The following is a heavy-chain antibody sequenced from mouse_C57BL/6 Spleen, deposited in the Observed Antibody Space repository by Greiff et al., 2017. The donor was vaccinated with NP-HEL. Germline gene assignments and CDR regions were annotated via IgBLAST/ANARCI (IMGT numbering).Heavy chain of an antibody. J-gene: IGHJ3*01. V-gene: IGHV3-6*01. CDR1: GYSITSGYY. CDR3: AREVDGAWFAY. D-gene: IGHD1-2*01. Sequence: DVKLQESGPGLVKPSQSLSLTCSVTGYSITSGYYWNWIRQFPGNKLEWMGYISYDGSNNYNPSLKNRISITRDTSKNQFFLKLNSVTTEDTATYYCAREVDGAWFAYWGQGTLVTVSA. CDR2: ISYDGSN.